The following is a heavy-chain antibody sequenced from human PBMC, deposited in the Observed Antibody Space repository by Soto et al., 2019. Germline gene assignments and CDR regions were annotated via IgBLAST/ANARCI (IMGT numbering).Heavy chain of an antibody. CDR2: IYYSGST. J-gene: IGHJ5*02. Sequence: SETLSLTCTVSGGSISSYYWSWIRQPPGKGLEWIGYIYYSGSTNYNPSLKSRVTISVDTSKNQFSLKLSSVTAADTAVYYCARGYYGSGSYYLRSNWFDPWGQGTLVTVSS. CDR1: GGSISSYY. D-gene: IGHD3-10*01. CDR3: ARGYYGSGSYYLRSNWFDP. V-gene: IGHV4-59*01.